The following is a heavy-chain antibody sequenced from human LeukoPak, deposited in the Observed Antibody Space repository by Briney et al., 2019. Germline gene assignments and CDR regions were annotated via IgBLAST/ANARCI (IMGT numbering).Heavy chain of an antibody. CDR3: ARGISSSWYRGRYFDY. J-gene: IGHJ4*02. D-gene: IGHD6-13*01. CDR2: ISAYNGNT. CDR1: GYTFTSYG. V-gene: IGHV1-18*01. Sequence: ASVKVSCKASGYTFTSYGISWVRQAPGQGLEWMGWISAYNGNTNYAQKFQGRVTITTDESTSTAYMELSSLRSEDTAVYYCARGISSSWYRGRYFDYWGQGTLVTVSS.